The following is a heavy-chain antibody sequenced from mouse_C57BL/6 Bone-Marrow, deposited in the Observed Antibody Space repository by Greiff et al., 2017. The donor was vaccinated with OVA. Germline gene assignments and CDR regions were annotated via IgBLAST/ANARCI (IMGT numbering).Heavy chain of an antibody. V-gene: IGHV14-3*01. CDR2: IDPANGNT. CDR1: GFNIKNTY. D-gene: IGHD6-1*01. J-gene: IGHJ1*03. CDR3: AKDDCSGRNWYYGV. Sequence: VQLQQSVAELVRPGASVKLSCTASGFNIKNTYMHWVKQRPEQGLEWIGRIDPANGNTKYAPKFQGKATITADTSSNTAYLQLSSLTSEDTAFYSWAKDDCSGRNWYYGVWGTGTTVTVAS.